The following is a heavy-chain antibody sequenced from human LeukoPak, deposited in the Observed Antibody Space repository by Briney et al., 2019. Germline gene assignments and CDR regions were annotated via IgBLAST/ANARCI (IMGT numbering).Heavy chain of an antibody. Sequence: GESLKISCKGSGYSFTSYWIGWVRQMPGKGLEWMGIIYPGDSDTRCSPSLQGQVTISADKSISTAYLQWSSLKASDTAMYYCARITKHYYYGMDVWGQGTTVTVSS. J-gene: IGHJ6*02. V-gene: IGHV5-51*01. CDR2: IYPGDSDT. CDR1: GYSFTSYW. D-gene: IGHD2-2*01. CDR3: ARITKHYYYGMDV.